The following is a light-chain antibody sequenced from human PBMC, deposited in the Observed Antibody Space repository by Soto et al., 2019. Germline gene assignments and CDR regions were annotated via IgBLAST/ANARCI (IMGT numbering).Light chain of an antibody. CDR2: QAS. CDR1: QSISSW. V-gene: IGKV1-5*03. Sequence: DIQMTQSPSTLSASVGDRVTITCRASQSISSWLAWYQQKPGRAPKLLIYQASSSEIGVPSRFSGSGSGTEFTLPISSLPPDDFATYYCQYYKESSTFGQGTRLEIK. CDR3: QYYKESST. J-gene: IGKJ1*01.